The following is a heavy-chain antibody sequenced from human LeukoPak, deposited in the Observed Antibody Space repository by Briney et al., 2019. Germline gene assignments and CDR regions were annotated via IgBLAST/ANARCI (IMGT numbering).Heavy chain of an antibody. D-gene: IGHD4-11*01. CDR2: IYYSGST. CDR3: ARDVSEGSNHLDY. Sequence: PSETLSLTCTVSGGSISSYYWSWIRQPPGKGLEWIGYIYYSGSTNYNPSLKSRVTISVDTSKNQFSLKLSSVTAADTAVYNCARDVSEGSNHLDYWGQGTLVTVSS. CDR1: GGSISSYY. V-gene: IGHV4-59*01. J-gene: IGHJ4*02.